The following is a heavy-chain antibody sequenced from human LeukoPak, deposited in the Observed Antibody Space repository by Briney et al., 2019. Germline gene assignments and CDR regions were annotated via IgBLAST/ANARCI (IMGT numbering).Heavy chain of an antibody. CDR2: MNPNSGNT. Sequence: GASVKVSCKASGYTFTSYDINWVRQATGQGPEWMGWMNPNSGNTGYAQKFQGRVTMTRNTSISTAYMELSSLRSEDTAVYYCARVPGDYDFWSGYHYYFDYRGQGTLVTVSS. CDR3: ARVPGDYDFWSGYHYYFDY. D-gene: IGHD3-3*01. V-gene: IGHV1-8*01. CDR1: GYTFTSYD. J-gene: IGHJ4*02.